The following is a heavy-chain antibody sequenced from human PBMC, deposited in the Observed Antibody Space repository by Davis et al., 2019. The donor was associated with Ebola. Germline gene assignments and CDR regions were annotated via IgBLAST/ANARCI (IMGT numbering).Heavy chain of an antibody. J-gene: IGHJ5*02. CDR2: INHSGST. CDR1: GGSFSGYY. CDR3: ARHRSRFDP. Sequence: SETLSLTCAVYGGSFSGYYWSWIRQPPGKGLEWIGEINHSGSTNYNPPLKSRVTISVDTSKNQFSLKLSSVTAADTAVYYCARHRSRFDPWGQGTLVTVSS. V-gene: IGHV4-34*01.